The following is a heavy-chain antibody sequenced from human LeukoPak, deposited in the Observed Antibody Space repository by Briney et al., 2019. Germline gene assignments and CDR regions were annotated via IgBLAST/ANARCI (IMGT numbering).Heavy chain of an antibody. Sequence: PGGSLRLSCAPSGFTFSSYAMSWVRQAPGKGLEWVSVIYSGGSTYYADSVKGRFTISRDNSKNTLYLQMNSLRAEDTAVYYCAGVAIFGVVIPRGDVWGRGTTVTVSS. CDR2: IYSGGST. V-gene: IGHV3-66*01. CDR3: AGVAIFGVVIPRGDV. CDR1: GFTFSSYA. D-gene: IGHD3-3*01. J-gene: IGHJ6*02.